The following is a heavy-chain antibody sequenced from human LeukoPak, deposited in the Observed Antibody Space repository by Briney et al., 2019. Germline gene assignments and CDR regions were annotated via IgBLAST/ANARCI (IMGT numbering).Heavy chain of an antibody. D-gene: IGHD6-19*01. Sequence: ASVKVSCKASGYTFTSYDINWVRQATGQGLEWMEWMNPNSGNTGYAQKFQGRVTMTRNTPISTAYMELSSLRSEDTAVYYCARGPRPREYSSGWYGYWGQGTLVTVSS. CDR3: ARGPRPREYSSGWYGY. CDR1: GYTFTSYD. V-gene: IGHV1-8*01. J-gene: IGHJ4*02. CDR2: MNPNSGNT.